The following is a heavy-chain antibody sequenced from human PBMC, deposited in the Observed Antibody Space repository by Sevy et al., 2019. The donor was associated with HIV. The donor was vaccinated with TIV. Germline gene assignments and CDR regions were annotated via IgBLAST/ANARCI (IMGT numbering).Heavy chain of an antibody. CDR3: AKDDKTTYYYYGMAV. CDR1: GFTIDDYA. D-gene: IGHD4-17*01. Sequence: GGSLRLSCAASGFTIDDYAMHWVRQAPGKGLEWVSGISWNSGSTGYADSVKGRFTISRDKAKNSVYLQMNSLRAEDTALYYSAKDDKTTYYYYGMAVWGQGTTVTVSS. J-gene: IGHJ6*02. V-gene: IGHV3-9*01. CDR2: ISWNSGST.